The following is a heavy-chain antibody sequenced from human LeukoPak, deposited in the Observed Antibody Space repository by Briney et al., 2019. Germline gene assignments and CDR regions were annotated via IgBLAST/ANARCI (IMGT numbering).Heavy chain of an antibody. J-gene: IGHJ4*02. CDR3: AKSYYDILTELDY. V-gene: IGHV1-2*02. CDR1: GYTFTGYY. CDR2: INPNSGGT. Sequence: ASVKVSCKASGYTFTGYYMHWVRQAPGQGLEWMGWINPNSGGTNYAQKFQGRVTMTRDTSISTAYMELSRLRSEDTAVYYCAKSYYDILTELDYWGQGTLVTVSS. D-gene: IGHD3-9*01.